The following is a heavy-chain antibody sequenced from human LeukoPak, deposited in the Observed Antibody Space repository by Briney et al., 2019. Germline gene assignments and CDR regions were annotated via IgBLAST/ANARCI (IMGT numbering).Heavy chain of an antibody. J-gene: IGHJ5*02. CDR3: ARDLGRITFQPNWFDP. Sequence: GGSLRLSCAASGFTFSSYAMHWVRQAPGRGLEWVAIISYDGSNKYYADSVKGRFTISRDNSKNTLYLQMNSLRAEDTAVYYCARDLGRITFQPNWFDPWGQGTLVTVSS. CDR1: GFTFSSYA. V-gene: IGHV3-30-3*01. D-gene: IGHD3-16*01. CDR2: ISYDGSNK.